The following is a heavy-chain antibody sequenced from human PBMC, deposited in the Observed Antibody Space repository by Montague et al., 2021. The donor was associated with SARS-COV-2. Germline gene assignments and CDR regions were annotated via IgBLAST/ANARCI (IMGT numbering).Heavy chain of an antibody. J-gene: IGHJ3*02. CDR2: IYYSGST. CDR1: GGSIRSSSYY. V-gene: IGHV4-39*01. Sequence: SETLSLTCTVSGGSIRSSSYYWGWIRQPPGKGLEWIGSIYYSGSTYYNPSLKSRVTISVDTSKNQFSLKLSSVTAADTAVYYCATYYDILTGYYIDAFDTWGQGTMVTVSS. CDR3: ATYYDILTGYYIDAFDT. D-gene: IGHD3-9*01.